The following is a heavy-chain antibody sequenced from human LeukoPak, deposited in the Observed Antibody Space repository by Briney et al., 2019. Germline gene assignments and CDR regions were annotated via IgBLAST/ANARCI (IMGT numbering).Heavy chain of an antibody. J-gene: IGHJ4*02. CDR1: GFTFSSYS. V-gene: IGHV3-48*04. CDR3: ARDPPTNIVVTHFDY. Sequence: GGSLRLSCAASGFTFSSYSMNWVRQAPGKGLEWVSYISSSSSTIYYADSVKGRFTISRDNAKNSLYLQMNSLRAEDTAVYYCARDPPTNIVVTHFDYWGQGALVTVFS. D-gene: IGHD5-12*01. CDR2: ISSSSSTI.